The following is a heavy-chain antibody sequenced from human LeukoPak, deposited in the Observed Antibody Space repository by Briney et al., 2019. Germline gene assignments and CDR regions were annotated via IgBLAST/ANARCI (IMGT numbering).Heavy chain of an antibody. D-gene: IGHD3-3*01. CDR2: ISAYNGNT. V-gene: IGHV1-18*01. CDR1: GYTFTSYG. J-gene: IGHJ4*02. CDR3: ARSTTTYYDFWSGYYRPFDY. Sequence: ASVKVSCKASGYTFTSYGISWVRQAPGQGLEWMGWISAYNGNTNYAQKLQGRVTMTTDTSTSTAYMELRSLRSDDTAVYYCARSTTTYYDFWSGYYRPFDYWGQGTLVTVSS.